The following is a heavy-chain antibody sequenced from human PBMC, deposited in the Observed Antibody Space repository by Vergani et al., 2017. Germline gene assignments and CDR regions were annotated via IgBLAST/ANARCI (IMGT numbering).Heavy chain of an antibody. V-gene: IGHV3-72*01. Sequence: EVQLVESGGGLVQPGGSLRLSCAASGFIFSDHYMDWVRQAPGKGLEWVGRIRNKANDYTTQYAASVKGRFTISRDNSKNTLFLHMNSLRPEDTAVYYCAKVGRSEVAGTFGAFDIWGQGTMVTVSS. CDR3: AKVGRSEVAGTFGAFDI. CDR1: GFIFSDHY. J-gene: IGHJ3*02. CDR2: IRNKANDYTT. D-gene: IGHD6-19*01.